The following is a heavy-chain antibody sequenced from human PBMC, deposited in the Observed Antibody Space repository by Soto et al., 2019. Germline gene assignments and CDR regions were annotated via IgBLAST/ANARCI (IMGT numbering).Heavy chain of an antibody. J-gene: IGHJ3*02. Sequence: GGSLRLSCAASGFTFSSYGMHWVRQAPGKGLEWVAVISYDGSNKYYADSVKGRFTISRDNSKNTLYLQMNSLRAEDTAVYYCANPPGDKDAFDIWGQGTMVTVSS. D-gene: IGHD2-21*01. CDR2: ISYDGSNK. V-gene: IGHV3-30*18. CDR3: ANPPGDKDAFDI. CDR1: GFTFSSYG.